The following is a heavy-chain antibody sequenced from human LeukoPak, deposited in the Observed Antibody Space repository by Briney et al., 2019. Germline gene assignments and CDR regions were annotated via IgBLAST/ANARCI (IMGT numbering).Heavy chain of an antibody. CDR3: ARFGYCSSTSCYIGWFDP. CDR1: GYTLTELS. J-gene: IGHJ5*02. Sequence: ASVKVSCKVSGYTLTELSMHWVRQAPGKGLEWMGGFDPEDGETIYAQKFQGRVTMTRDTSISTAYMELSRLRSDDTAVYYCARFGYCSSTSCYIGWFDPWGQGTLVTVSS. D-gene: IGHD2-2*03. V-gene: IGHV1-24*01. CDR2: FDPEDGET.